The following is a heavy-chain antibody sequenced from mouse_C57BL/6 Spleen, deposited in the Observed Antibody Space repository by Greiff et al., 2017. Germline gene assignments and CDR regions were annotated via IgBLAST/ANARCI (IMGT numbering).Heavy chain of an antibody. CDR1: GYTFTSYW. Sequence: QVQLQQPGAELVRPGTSVKLSCKASGYTFTSYWMHWVKQRPGQGLEWIGVIDPSDSYTNYNQKFKGKATLTVDTSSSTAYMQLSSLTSEDSAVYYCARRATGAYWYFDVWGTGTTVTVSS. CDR3: ARRATGAYWYFDV. V-gene: IGHV1-59*01. D-gene: IGHD3-1*01. CDR2: IDPSDSYT. J-gene: IGHJ1*03.